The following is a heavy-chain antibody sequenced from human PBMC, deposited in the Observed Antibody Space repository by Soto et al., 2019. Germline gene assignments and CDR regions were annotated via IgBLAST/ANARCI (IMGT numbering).Heavy chain of an antibody. CDR1: GGSISHYY. D-gene: IGHD3-10*01. V-gene: IGHV4-4*07. CDR3: ARGPGGFGDFSLDY. J-gene: IGHJ4*02. CDR2: IYSGGST. Sequence: QVQLQESGPGLVKPSETLSLTCAVSGGSISHYYWSWIRQPAGKGLEWIGRIYSGGSTNYNPSLKSRVTMSVDTSKNQCSLNLNSVTAADAAIYFCARGPGGFGDFSLDYWGQGTLVTVSS.